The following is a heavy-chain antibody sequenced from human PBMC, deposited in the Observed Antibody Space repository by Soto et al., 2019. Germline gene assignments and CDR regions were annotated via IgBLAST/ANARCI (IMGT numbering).Heavy chain of an antibody. D-gene: IGHD2-2*01. V-gene: IGHV1-69*01. J-gene: IGHJ6*02. CDR2: IIPIFGTA. CDR3: AREGYCSSTSCQYYYYGMDV. CDR1: GGTFSSYA. Sequence: QVQLVQSGAEVKKPGSSVKVSCKASGGTFSSYAISWVRQAPGQGLEWMGGIIPIFGTANYAQKFQGRVTITADESTSTAYMELSSLRSEDTAVYYCAREGYCSSTSCQYYYYGMDVWGQATTVTVSS.